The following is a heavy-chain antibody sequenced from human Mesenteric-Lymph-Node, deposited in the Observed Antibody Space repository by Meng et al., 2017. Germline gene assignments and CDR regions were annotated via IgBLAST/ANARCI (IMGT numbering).Heavy chain of an antibody. CDR2: IWYDGTDK. V-gene: IGHV3-33*01. D-gene: IGHD1-20*01. CDR1: GFTFGTCG. J-gene: IGHJ4*02. Sequence: QVQLVESGGGVVQPGRARRLYCAASGFTFGTCGMHWVRQATGKGLEWVAVIWYDGTDKFYGDSVKGRFTISRDNSKNTLFLQMNSLTVDDTVVYYCARADDNWIIIEYWGQGTLVTVSS. CDR3: ARADDNWIIIEY.